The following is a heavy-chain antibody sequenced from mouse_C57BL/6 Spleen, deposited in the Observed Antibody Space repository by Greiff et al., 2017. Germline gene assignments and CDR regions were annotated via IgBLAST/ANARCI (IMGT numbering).Heavy chain of an antibody. V-gene: IGHV7-1*01. CDR2: SRNKANDYTT. CDR1: GFTFSDFY. CDR3: ARDGNSWYFDV. J-gene: IGHJ1*03. Sequence: EVKVVESGGGLVQSGRSLRLSCATSGFTFSDFYMEWVRQAPGKGLEWIAASRNKANDYTTEYSASVKGRFIVSRDTSQSILYLQMNALRAEDTAIYYCARDGNSWYFDVWGTGTTVTVSS. D-gene: IGHD2-1*01.